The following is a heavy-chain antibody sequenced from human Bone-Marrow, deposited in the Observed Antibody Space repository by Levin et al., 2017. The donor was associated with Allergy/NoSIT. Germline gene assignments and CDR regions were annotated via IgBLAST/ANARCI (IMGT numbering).Heavy chain of an antibody. J-gene: IGHJ4*02. V-gene: IGHV1-24*01. Sequence: GALVKVSCKVSGSTLSDFSMHWVRQAPGKGLEWMGVVDSEDGERIYAEKFQGRVTMTEDTSTDTAYMELSSLRSDDTALYYCATDYDYWGQGTLVTVS. CDR3: ATDYDY. CDR2: VDSEDGER. CDR1: GSTLSDFS.